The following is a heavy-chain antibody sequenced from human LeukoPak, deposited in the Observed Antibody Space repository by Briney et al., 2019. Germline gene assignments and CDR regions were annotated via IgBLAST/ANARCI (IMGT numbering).Heavy chain of an antibody. J-gene: IGHJ6*03. CDR1: GGSLNNYY. Sequence: SETLSLTCTVSGGSLNNYYWTWIRQPAGKGLEWIGRIHTSEITHCNPSLKSRVTLSADTSKSQFSLKLSSVTAADTAVYYCARAPYSSSARYSYYYYYMDVWGKGTTVTVSS. D-gene: IGHD6-6*01. CDR3: ARAPYSSSARYSYYYYYMDV. CDR2: IHTSEIT. V-gene: IGHV4-4*07.